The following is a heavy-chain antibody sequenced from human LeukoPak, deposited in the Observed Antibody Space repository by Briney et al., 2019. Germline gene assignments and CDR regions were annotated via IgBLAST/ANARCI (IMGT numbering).Heavy chain of an antibody. D-gene: IGHD3-22*01. J-gene: IGHJ6*02. CDR2: IHTSGRT. V-gene: IGHV4-61*09. Sequence: SQTLSLTCTVSGGSISGGSYYWNWIRQPAGKGLERIGHIHTSGRTSYKSSLKSRVTISIDTSNNEFSLRLSSVTAADTAVYYCARGTGSYYDSSGYPRDKYYYGMDVWGQGTTVTVSS. CDR1: GGSISGGSYY. CDR3: ARGTGSYYDSSGYPRDKYYYGMDV.